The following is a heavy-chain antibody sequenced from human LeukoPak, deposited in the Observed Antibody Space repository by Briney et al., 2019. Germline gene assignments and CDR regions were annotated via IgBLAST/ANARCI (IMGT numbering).Heavy chain of an antibody. D-gene: IGHD6-13*01. CDR2: IYYSGST. CDR3: ARGLAAAGTSYFDY. J-gene: IGHJ4*02. Sequence: PSETLSLTCTVSGGSISSGGYYWSWIRQHPGKGLEWIGYIYYSGSTNYSPSLKGRVTISVDTSKNQFSLKLSSVTAADTAVYYCARGLAAAGTSYFDYWGQGTLVTVSS. V-gene: IGHV4-61*08. CDR1: GGSISSGGYY.